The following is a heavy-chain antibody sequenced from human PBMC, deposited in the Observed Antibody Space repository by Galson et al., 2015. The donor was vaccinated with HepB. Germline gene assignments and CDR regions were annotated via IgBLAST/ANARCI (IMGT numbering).Heavy chain of an antibody. CDR1: GGTFSSYA. V-gene: IGHV1-69*13. Sequence: SVKVSCKASGGTFSSYAISWVRQAPGQGLEWMGGIIPIFGTANYAQKFQGRVTITADESTSTAYMELSSLRSEDTAVYYCARDPGEADSSGYYYPSYFDYWGQGTLVTVSS. CDR2: IIPIFGTA. CDR3: ARDPGEADSSGYYYPSYFDY. J-gene: IGHJ4*02. D-gene: IGHD3-22*01.